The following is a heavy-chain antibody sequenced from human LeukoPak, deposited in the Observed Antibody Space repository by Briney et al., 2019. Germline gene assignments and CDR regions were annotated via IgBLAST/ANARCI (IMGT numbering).Heavy chain of an antibody. CDR2: ISAYNGNT. V-gene: IGHV1-18*01. J-gene: IGHJ4*02. CDR3: AGAVASVVVPTATDY. CDR1: GYTFTSYG. Sequence: GASVKVSCKASGYTFTSYGISWVRQAPGQGLEWMGWISAYNGNTNYAQKLQGRVTMTTDTSTSTAYMELRSLRSDDTAVYYCAGAVASVVVPTATDYWGQGTLVTVSS. D-gene: IGHD2-2*01.